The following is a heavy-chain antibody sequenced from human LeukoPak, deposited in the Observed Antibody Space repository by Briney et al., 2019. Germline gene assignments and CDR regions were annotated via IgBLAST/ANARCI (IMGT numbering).Heavy chain of an antibody. J-gene: IGHJ6*03. D-gene: IGHD3-22*01. Sequence: SETLSLTCTVSGGPMYSHYWTWIRQTAGKGLEWIGRLYPGVSTNYNPSLRSRVTMSVDTSKNQSALKLSAVTAADTAVYYCARLKFYDSTGYSPGHYMDVWGKGTTVTVSS. CDR3: ARLKFYDSTGYSPGHYMDV. CDR2: LYPGVST. CDR1: GGPMYSHY. V-gene: IGHV4-4*07.